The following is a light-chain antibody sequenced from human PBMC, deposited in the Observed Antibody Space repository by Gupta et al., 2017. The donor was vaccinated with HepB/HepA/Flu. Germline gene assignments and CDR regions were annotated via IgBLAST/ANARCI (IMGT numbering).Light chain of an antibody. CDR1: SSNIGEDYD. V-gene: IGLV1-40*01. CDR2: GNK. Sequence: QSVLTQPPPVSGAPGQTVTISCAGSSSNIGEDYDVHWYQQRPGTAPKLLIYGNKNRASGVPDRFSGSKSGTSASLAITGLQAEDEADYYCQSYDNSLSGVVFGGGTKVTVL. J-gene: IGLJ3*02. CDR3: QSYDNSLSGVV.